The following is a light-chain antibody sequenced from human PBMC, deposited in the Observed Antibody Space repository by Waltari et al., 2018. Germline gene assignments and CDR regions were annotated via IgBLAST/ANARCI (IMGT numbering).Light chain of an antibody. Sequence: QSALPQPASVSGSPGQSITISCPGTSSDIGGYNYVSWYQQYPGKAPKLIIYEVSNRPSGVSDRFSGSKSGNTASLTISGLQAEDEADYYCNSYTTTNTRVFGGGTKLTVL. CDR2: EVS. CDR1: SSDIGGYNY. CDR3: NSYTTTNTRV. J-gene: IGLJ3*02. V-gene: IGLV2-14*03.